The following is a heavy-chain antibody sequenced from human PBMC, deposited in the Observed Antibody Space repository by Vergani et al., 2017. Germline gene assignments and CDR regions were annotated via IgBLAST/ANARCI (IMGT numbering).Heavy chain of an antibody. D-gene: IGHD5-12*01. CDR2: ISGSGGST. J-gene: IGHJ6*02. Sequence: EVQLLESGGDLVQPGGSLRLSCAASGFTFNNYAMNWVRQAPGKGLEWVSGISGSGGSTYYAGSVKGRFTISRDSSKNTLYLQMNSLSAGDTAVYYCAKANPRNSGYDYLYYDHAMDVWGQGTTVTVSS. CDR3: AKANPRNSGYDYLYYDHAMDV. V-gene: IGHV3-23*01. CDR1: GFTFNNYA.